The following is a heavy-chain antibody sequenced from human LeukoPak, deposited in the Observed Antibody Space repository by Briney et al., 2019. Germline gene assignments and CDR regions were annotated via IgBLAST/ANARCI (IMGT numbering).Heavy chain of an antibody. V-gene: IGHV3-30-3*01. J-gene: IGHJ4*02. CDR1: GFTFSSYA. Sequence: GRSLRLSCAPSGFTFSSYAMHWVRQAPGKGLQWVAVISYDGNSKYYADSVKGRFTISRDNSMNTLFLQMNSLEPGDTAVYYCARGRQTGATFFGYWGQGTLVTVSS. D-gene: IGHD1-26*01. CDR3: ARGRQTGATFFGY. CDR2: ISYDGNSK.